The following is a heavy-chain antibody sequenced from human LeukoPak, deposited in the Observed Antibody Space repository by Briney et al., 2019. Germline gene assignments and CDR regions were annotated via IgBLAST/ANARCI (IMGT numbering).Heavy chain of an antibody. CDR3: ARYLTISYYMDV. CDR2: MNPNSGNT. Sequence: ASVKVSCKASGYTFTTHYIHWVRQAPGPGLEWMGWMNPNSGNTGYAQKFQGRVTITRNTSISKAYMELSSLRSEDTAVYYCARYLTISYYMDVWGKGTTVTVSS. CDR1: GYTFTTHY. D-gene: IGHD3-3*01. J-gene: IGHJ6*03. V-gene: IGHV1-8*03.